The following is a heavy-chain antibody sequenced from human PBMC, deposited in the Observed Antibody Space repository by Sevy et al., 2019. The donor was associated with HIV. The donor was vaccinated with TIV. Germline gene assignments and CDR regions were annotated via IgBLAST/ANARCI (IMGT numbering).Heavy chain of an antibody. J-gene: IGHJ4*02. CDR3: ARDRDYDYIWGTFPYRDF. CDR1: GYIFTSYG. D-gene: IGHD3-16*01. Sequence: ASVKVSCKASGYIFTSYGISWVRQAPGRGLEWVGWISPYQGTTNYAQKFQGRVTMTTDTSTFTVYMQLRSLRSDDTAIYYCARDRDYDYIWGTFPYRDFWGQGTLVTVSS. CDR2: ISPYQGTT. V-gene: IGHV1-18*01.